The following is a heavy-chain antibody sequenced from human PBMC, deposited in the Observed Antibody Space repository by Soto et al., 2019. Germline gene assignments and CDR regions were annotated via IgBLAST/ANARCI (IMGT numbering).Heavy chain of an antibody. D-gene: IGHD2-21*02. J-gene: IGHJ4*02. V-gene: IGHV2-5*02. Sequence: QITLKESGPTLVKPTQTLTLTCTFSGFSLSTSGVGVGWIRQPPGKDLEWLALIYWDDDKRSSPSLKSRLTITKATSKIQVVLTMTNMDPVDTATYYCAHRLPGDKFDYWGQGTLVTVSS. CDR2: IYWDDDK. CDR3: AHRLPGDKFDY. CDR1: GFSLSTSGVG.